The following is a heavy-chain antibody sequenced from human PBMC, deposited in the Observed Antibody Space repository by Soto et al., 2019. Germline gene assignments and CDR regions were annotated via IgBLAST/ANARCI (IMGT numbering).Heavy chain of an antibody. CDR1: GYTFSTYD. V-gene: IGHV1-8*01. J-gene: IGHJ4*02. CDR2: VSPNSGNT. D-gene: IGHD3-9*01. CDR3: ASWAGYSK. Sequence: QVQLVQSGSEVRKPGASVKVSCKASGYTFSTYDINWVRQAPGQGPEWMGRVSPNSGNTGYAQKFQGRPTMTRNTPISTAYMELSSLTSEDTAVYYCASWAGYSKWGQGTLVTVSS.